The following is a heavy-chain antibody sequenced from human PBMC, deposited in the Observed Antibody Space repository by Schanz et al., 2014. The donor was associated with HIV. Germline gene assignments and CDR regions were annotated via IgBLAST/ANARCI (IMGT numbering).Heavy chain of an antibody. CDR2: IYYSGRT. Sequence: QVQLQESGPGLVKPSQTLSLTCVVSGGSISSGGHFWSWIRQHPGKGLEWIGYIYYSGRTYYNPSLQSRVTISVDTSKNQFSLKLSSVTAADTAVYYCARVPPSDSSGCYPFDYWGQGTLVTVSS. D-gene: IGHD3-22*01. CDR1: GGSISSGGHF. V-gene: IGHV4-31*11. J-gene: IGHJ4*02. CDR3: ARVPPSDSSGCYPFDY.